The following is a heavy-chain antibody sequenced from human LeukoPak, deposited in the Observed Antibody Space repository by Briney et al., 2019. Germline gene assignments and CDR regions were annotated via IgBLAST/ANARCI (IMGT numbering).Heavy chain of an antibody. J-gene: IGHJ6*03. CDR3: ARYIRSGDYYMDV. Sequence: PSETLSLTCSVSGASISSHYWSWIRQPPGKELEWIGYTYHSGSTNYNPSLKSRVTMTVDTSKNQFSLKLNSVTAADAAVYYCARYIRSGDYYMDVWGKGTTVTVSS. CDR1: GASISSHY. V-gene: IGHV4-59*08. D-gene: IGHD3-3*01. CDR2: TYHSGST.